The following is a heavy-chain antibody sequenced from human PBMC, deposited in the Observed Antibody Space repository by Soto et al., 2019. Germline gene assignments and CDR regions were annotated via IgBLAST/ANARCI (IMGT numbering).Heavy chain of an antibody. CDR2: ISYDGSNK. D-gene: IGHD6-13*01. CDR1: GFTFSSYA. CDR3: ARDLVDASSSWLYYYYYGMDV. V-gene: IGHV3-30-3*01. J-gene: IGHJ6*02. Sequence: QVQLVESGGGVVQPGRSLRLSCAASGFTFSSYAMHWVRQAPGKGLEWVAVISYDGSNKYYADSVKGRFTISRDNSKNPLYLQMNSLRPEDTAVYYCARDLVDASSSWLYYYYYGMDVWGQGTTVTVSS.